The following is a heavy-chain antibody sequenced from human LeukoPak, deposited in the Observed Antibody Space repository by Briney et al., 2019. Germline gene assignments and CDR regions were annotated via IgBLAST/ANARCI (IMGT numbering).Heavy chain of an antibody. J-gene: IGHJ4*02. CDR1: GFTFSSYA. V-gene: IGHV3-30*04. D-gene: IGHD6-19*01. Sequence: GGSLRLSCAASGFTFSSYAMHWVRQAPGKGLEWVAVISYDGSNKYYADSVKGRFTISRDNAKNSLYLQMNSLRAEDTAVYYCARSTIGYSSGWPPDYWGQGTLVTVSS. CDR2: ISYDGSNK. CDR3: ARSTIGYSSGWPPDY.